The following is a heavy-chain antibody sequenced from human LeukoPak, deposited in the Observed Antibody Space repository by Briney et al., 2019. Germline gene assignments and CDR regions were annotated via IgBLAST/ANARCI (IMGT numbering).Heavy chain of an antibody. CDR1: GYTFTSYG. CDR2: VSAYNGNP. CDR3: SRGGEILHLVYGY. D-gene: IGHD3-9*01. Sequence: ASVKVSYKPSGYTFTSYGISWVRPAPAQGLEWMGWVSAYNGNPNYAPNPQGRVTITTNPSTSTAHIELRLLAPRDPAVFFFSRGGEILHLVYGYWGQGTLVTVSS. V-gene: IGHV1-18*01. J-gene: IGHJ4*02.